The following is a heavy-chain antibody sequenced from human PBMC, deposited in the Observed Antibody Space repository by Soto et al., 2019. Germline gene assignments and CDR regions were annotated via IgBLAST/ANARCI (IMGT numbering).Heavy chain of an antibody. V-gene: IGHV3-7*05. D-gene: IGHD1-26*01. CDR3: ARGEHSTSSYYYSYGLDV. J-gene: IGHJ6*02. CDR2: INQDETKK. CDR1: GFTFNTHW. Sequence: EVQLVESGGGLVQPGGSLRLSCRTSGFTFNTHWMSWVRQAPGKGLEWVANINQDETKKYYVDSVEGRFTVSGDNAKTSVYLQMNSLRAEDTAVYYCARGEHSTSSYYYSYGLDVWGQGTTVTVSS.